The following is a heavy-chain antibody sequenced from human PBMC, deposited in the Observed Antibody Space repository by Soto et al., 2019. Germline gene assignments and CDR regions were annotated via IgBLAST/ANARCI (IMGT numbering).Heavy chain of an antibody. V-gene: IGHV4-30-4*01. J-gene: IGHJ4*02. D-gene: IGHD1-1*01. CDR1: GDSISGGASF. CDR3: AKDQLELGGFDY. CDR2: VYYSGSS. Sequence: SETLSLTCTVSGDSISGGASFWSWIRQPPGKGLEWIANVYYSGSSYYNPSLKSRLTISVDTTKNQFSLQLKSMTAADTAVYYCAKDQLELGGFDYWGQGTLVTVSS.